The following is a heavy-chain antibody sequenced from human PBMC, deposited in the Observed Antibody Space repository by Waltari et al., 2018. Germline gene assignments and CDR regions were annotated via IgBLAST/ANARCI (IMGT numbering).Heavy chain of an antibody. V-gene: IGHV1-2*02. CDR2: IHPNSGAT. J-gene: IGHJ4*02. D-gene: IGHD1-26*01. CDR1: GYTFTGNY. Sequence: QVQLVQSGAEVKRPGASVKVSCKASGYTFTGNYIHWVRQAPGQGLEWMGGIHPNSGATDYAQKFQGRVTMTLDTSITTVYMELGWLGSEDTAIYYCARAWFNSGFDYWGQGSLVAVSS. CDR3: ARAWFNSGFDY.